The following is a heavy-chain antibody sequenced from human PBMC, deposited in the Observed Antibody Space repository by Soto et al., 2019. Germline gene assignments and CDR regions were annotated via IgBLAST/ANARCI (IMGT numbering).Heavy chain of an antibody. Sequence: GGSLRLSCATSGFTFSSYAMSWVRRAPGKGLEWVSAISGSGGSTYYADSVKGRFTISRDNSKNTLYLQMNSLRAEDTAVYYCAKVHGSRYYYDSSGYSHTYYFDYWGQGTLVTVSS. CDR3: AKVHGSRYYYDSSGYSHTYYFDY. D-gene: IGHD3-22*01. CDR1: GFTFSSYA. J-gene: IGHJ4*02. V-gene: IGHV3-23*01. CDR2: ISGSGGST.